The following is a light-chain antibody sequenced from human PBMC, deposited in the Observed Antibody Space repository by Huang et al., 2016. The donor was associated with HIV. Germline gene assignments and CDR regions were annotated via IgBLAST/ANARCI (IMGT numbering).Light chain of an antibody. CDR2: AAS. Sequence: DIQMTQSPASVSASVGDRVTITCRANEDISSWLAWYQQRPGKAPQLLIYAASSVVRGVPSRFSGSESGTDFTLTISNLQPEDFATYYCQQVNSFPTFGQGTRLEIK. CDR1: EDISSW. J-gene: IGKJ5*01. CDR3: QQVNSFPT. V-gene: IGKV1-12*01.